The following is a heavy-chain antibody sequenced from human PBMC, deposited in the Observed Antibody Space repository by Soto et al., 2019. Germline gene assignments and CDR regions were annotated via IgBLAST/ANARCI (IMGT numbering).Heavy chain of an antibody. V-gene: IGHV3-66*01. CDR2: IYSGGST. CDR3: ARVFYYYGSGTMGGYFDY. D-gene: IGHD3-10*01. Sequence: EVQLVESGGGLVQPGGSLRLSCAASGLTVSSNYMSWVRQAPGKGLEWVSLIYSGGSTYYADSVRGRFTISRDNSKNTLYLQMNGLRAEDTAVYYCARVFYYYGSGTMGGYFDYWGQGTLVTVSS. J-gene: IGHJ4*02. CDR1: GLTVSSNY.